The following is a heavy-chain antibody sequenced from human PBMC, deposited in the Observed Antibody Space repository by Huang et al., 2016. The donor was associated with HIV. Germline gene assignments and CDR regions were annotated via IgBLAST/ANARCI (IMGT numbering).Heavy chain of an antibody. Sequence: ASVKVSCKASGYTFTSHYMHWVRQAPGQGLEWMGTINHSGGSTKYAQKFQDRVPMTRETSTRTVYMELSSLRSADTAVYYCARSLYSGCHDWFDPWGQGTLVTVSS. J-gene: IGHJ5*02. CDR3: ARSLYSGCHDWFDP. CDR1: GYTFTSHY. D-gene: IGHD1-26*01. CDR2: INHSGGST. V-gene: IGHV1-46*01.